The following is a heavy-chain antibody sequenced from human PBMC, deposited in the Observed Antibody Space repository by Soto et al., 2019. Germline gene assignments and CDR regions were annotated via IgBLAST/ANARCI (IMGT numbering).Heavy chain of an antibody. J-gene: IGHJ6*02. CDR1: GGTFSSYA. Sequence: SVKVSCKASGGTFSSYAISWVRQAPGQGLEWMGGIIPIFGTANYAQKFQGRVTITADESTSTAYMELSSLRSEDTAVYYCARAGDIVVVVAATTGYYYGMDVWGQGTTVTV. D-gene: IGHD2-15*01. CDR2: IIPIFGTA. CDR3: ARAGDIVVVVAATTGYYYGMDV. V-gene: IGHV1-69*13.